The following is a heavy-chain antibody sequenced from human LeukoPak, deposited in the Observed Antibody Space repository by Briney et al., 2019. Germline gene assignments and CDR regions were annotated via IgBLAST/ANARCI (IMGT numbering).Heavy chain of an antibody. CDR3: ARAVPDCSGGSCYSFIDY. D-gene: IGHD2-15*01. J-gene: IGHJ4*02. V-gene: IGHV1-18*01. Sequence: ASVKVSCKASGYTFTSYGISWVRQAPGQGLEWMGWISAYNGNTNYAQKLQGRVTMTTDTSTSTAYMELRSLRSDDTAVYYCARAVPDCSGGSCYSFIDYWGQGTLVTVSS. CDR2: ISAYNGNT. CDR1: GYTFTSYG.